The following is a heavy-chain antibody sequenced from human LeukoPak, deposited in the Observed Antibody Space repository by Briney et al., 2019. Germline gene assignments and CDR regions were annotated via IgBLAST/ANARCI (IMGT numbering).Heavy chain of an antibody. CDR3: ARDWDSIVVVPAAST. J-gene: IGHJ5*02. Sequence: GASVKVSCKASGYTFTSYGISWVRQAPGQGLEWMGWISAYNGNTNYAQKLQGRVTMTTDTSTSTAYMELRSLRSDDTAVYYCARDWDSIVVVPAASTWGQGTLVTVSS. CDR2: ISAYNGNT. D-gene: IGHD2-2*01. V-gene: IGHV1-18*01. CDR1: GYTFTSYG.